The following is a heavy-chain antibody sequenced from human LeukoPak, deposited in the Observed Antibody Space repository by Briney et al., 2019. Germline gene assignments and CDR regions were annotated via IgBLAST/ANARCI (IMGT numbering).Heavy chain of an antibody. CDR3: ATSKYSSGWYYFEY. CDR2: IYSAGST. J-gene: IGHJ4*02. V-gene: IGHV3-66*01. Sequence: PGGSLRLSCAASGITVSSNFMTWVRQAPGEGLEWVSVIYSAGSTDYADSVKGRFTISSDSSKNTLYLQMNSLRAEDTAVYYCATSKYSSGWYYFEYWGQGTLVTVSS. CDR1: GITVSSNF. D-gene: IGHD6-19*01.